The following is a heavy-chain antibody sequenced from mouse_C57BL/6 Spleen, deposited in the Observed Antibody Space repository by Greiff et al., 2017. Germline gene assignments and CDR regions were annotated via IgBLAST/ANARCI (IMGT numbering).Heavy chain of an antibody. CDR1: GFTFSSYA. V-gene: IGHV5-4*01. Sequence: DVQLVESGGGLVKPGGSLKLSCAASGFTFSSYAMSWVRQTPEKRLEWVATISDGGSYTYYPDNVKGRFTISRDNAKNNLYLQMSHLKSEDTAMYYCAREGDYYGHQAWFAYWGQGALVTVSA. CDR2: ISDGGSYT. J-gene: IGHJ3*01. D-gene: IGHD1-2*01. CDR3: AREGDYYGHQAWFAY.